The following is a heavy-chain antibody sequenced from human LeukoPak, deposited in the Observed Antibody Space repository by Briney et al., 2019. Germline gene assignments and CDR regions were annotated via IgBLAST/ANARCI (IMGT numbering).Heavy chain of an antibody. D-gene: IGHD2-21*02. Sequence: ASVKVSCKASGGTFSSYAISWVRQAPGQGLEWMGWISAYNGNTNYAQKLQGRVTMTTDTSTSTAYMELRSLRSDDTAVYYCARDLSQAYCGGDCYSDYWGQGTLVTVSS. J-gene: IGHJ4*02. V-gene: IGHV1-18*01. CDR1: GGTFSSYA. CDR2: ISAYNGNT. CDR3: ARDLSQAYCGGDCYSDY.